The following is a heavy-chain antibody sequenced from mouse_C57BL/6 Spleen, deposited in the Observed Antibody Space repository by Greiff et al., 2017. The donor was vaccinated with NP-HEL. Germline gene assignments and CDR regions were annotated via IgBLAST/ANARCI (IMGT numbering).Heavy chain of an antibody. CDR3: ARGGYYGSSYGWFAY. J-gene: IGHJ3*01. Sequence: EVQLQQSGPGLVKPSQSLSLTCSVTGYSITSGYYWNWIRQFPGNKLEWMGYISYDGSNNYNPSLKNRISITRDTSKNQFFLKLNSVTTEDTATYYCARGGYYGSSYGWFAYWGQGTLVTVSA. CDR1: GYSITSGYY. CDR2: ISYDGSN. D-gene: IGHD1-1*01. V-gene: IGHV3-6*01.